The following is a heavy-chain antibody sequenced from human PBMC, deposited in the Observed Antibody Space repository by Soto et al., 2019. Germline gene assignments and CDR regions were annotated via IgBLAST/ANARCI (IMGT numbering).Heavy chain of an antibody. D-gene: IGHD1-26*01. CDR3: AKARGDFDY. J-gene: IGHJ4*02. Sequence: PGGSLRLSCAASGFTFSNYAMTWVRQAPGKGLEWVSGLNGSGGSTYYADSVKGRFTISRDNSKNTLYLQMNSLRAEDTAVYYCAKARGDFDYWGQGTLVTVSS. CDR1: GFTFSNYA. V-gene: IGHV3-23*01. CDR2: LNGSGGST.